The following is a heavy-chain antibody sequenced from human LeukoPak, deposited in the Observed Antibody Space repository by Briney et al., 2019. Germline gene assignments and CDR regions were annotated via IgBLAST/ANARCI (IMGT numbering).Heavy chain of an antibody. CDR1: GFTFSSYA. CDR2: ISYDGSNK. Sequence: GFLRLSCAASGFTFSSYAMHWVRQAPGKGLEWVAVISYDGSNKYYADSVKGRFTISRDDSKNTLYLQMNSLRAEDTAVYYCARDEGSITMVRGVTYDYWGQGTLVTVSS. V-gene: IGHV3-30*04. J-gene: IGHJ4*02. D-gene: IGHD3-10*01. CDR3: ARDEGSITMVRGVTYDY.